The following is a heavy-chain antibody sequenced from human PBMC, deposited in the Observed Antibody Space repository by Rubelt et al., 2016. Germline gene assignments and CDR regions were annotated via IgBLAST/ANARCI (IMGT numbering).Heavy chain of an antibody. CDR1: GDSISSSSYH. CDR3: ARDRGGSFTTSFDS. CDR2: IYYSGNT. J-gene: IGHJ4*02. D-gene: IGHD1-26*01. Sequence: QLQLQESGPGLVKPSETLSLTCTVSGDSISSSSYHCGWVRQPPGKGLEWIGSIYYSGNTYYNPSLESRVTISVDTSKNQFALKLNSVTAADTAVYYCARDRGGSFTTSFDSWGQGTLVTVSS. V-gene: IGHV4-39*07.